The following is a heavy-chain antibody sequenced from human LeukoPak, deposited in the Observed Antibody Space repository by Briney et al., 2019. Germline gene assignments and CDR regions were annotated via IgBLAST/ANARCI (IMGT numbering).Heavy chain of an antibody. CDR2: ISSSSSYI. Sequence: PGGSLRLSCAASGFTFSSYSMNWVRQAPGKGLEWVSSISSSSSYIYYADSVKGRFTISRDNAKNSLYLQMNSLRAEDTDVYYCAREGYDYVWGSYRYTMFFDYWGQGTLVTVSS. CDR3: AREGYDYVWGSYRYTMFFDY. D-gene: IGHD3-16*02. J-gene: IGHJ4*02. V-gene: IGHV3-21*01. CDR1: GFTFSSYS.